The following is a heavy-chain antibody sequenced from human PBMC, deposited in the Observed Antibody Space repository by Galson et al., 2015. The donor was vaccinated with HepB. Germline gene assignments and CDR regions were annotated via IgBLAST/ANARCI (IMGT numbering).Heavy chain of an antibody. CDR3: ARDSYMNIVATSAAFDY. CDR1: GFTFSDYY. D-gene: IGHD5-12*01. J-gene: IGHJ4*02. CDR2: ISSSSSYT. Sequence: SLRLSCAASGFTFSDYYMSWIRQAPGKGLEWVSYISSSSSYTNYADSVKGRFTISRDNAKNSLYLQMNSLRAEDTAVYYCARDSYMNIVATSAAFDYWGQGTLVTVSS. V-gene: IGHV3-11*05.